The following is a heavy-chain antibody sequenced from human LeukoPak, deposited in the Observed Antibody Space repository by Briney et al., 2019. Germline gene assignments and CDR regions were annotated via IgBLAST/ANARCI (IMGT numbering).Heavy chain of an antibody. D-gene: IGHD1-26*01. CDR2: ISYDGSNK. J-gene: IGHJ4*02. CDR3: ARCGYGSSLDY. V-gene: IGHV3-30*04. CDR1: GFTFSSYA. Sequence: PGRSLRLSCAASGFTFSSYAMHWVRQAPGKGLEWVAVISYDGSNKYYADSVKGRFTISRDNSKSTLYVQMNSLRAEDTAVYYCARCGYGSSLDYWGQGTLVTVSS.